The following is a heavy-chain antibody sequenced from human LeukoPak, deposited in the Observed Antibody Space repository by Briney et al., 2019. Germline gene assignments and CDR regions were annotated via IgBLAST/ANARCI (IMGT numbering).Heavy chain of an antibody. CDR2: IYTSGST. D-gene: IGHD6-13*01. CDR3: ARDKHSSSWYDAFDI. V-gene: IGHV4-4*07. Sequence: PSETLSLTCTVSGGSISSYYWSWIRQPAGKGLEWIGRIYTSGSTNYNPSLKSRVTMSVDTSKNQFSLKLSSVTAADTAVYYCARDKHSSSWYDAFDIWGQGTMVTVSS. CDR1: GGSISSYY. J-gene: IGHJ3*02.